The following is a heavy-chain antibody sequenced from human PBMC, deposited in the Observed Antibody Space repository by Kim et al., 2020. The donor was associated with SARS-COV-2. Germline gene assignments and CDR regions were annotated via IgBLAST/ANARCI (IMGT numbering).Heavy chain of an antibody. CDR2: IIPIFGTA. V-gene: IGHV1-69*13. CDR1: GGTFSSYS. J-gene: IGHJ6*02. CDR3: ARDPPIVGATKYYYFYGMDV. D-gene: IGHD1-26*01. Sequence: SVKVSCKASGGTFSSYSISRVRQAPGQGLEWMGGIIPIFGTANYAQKFQGRVTITADESTSTAYMELSSLRSEDTAVYYCARDPPIVGATKYYYFYGMDVWGQGTTVTVSS.